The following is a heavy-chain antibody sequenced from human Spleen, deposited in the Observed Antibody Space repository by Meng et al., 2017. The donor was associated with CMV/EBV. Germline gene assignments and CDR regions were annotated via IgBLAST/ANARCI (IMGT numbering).Heavy chain of an antibody. CDR3: ARKFYFGSGSYSLDAFDI. Sequence: SETLSLTCTVSGGSISTYYWSWIRQPPGQGLEWIGYIYYSGNTNYNPSLKSRVTISVDTSKNQFSLKLSSVTAADTAVYYCARKFYFGSGSYSLDAFDIWGQGTMVTVSS. D-gene: IGHD3-10*01. CDR2: IYYSGNT. J-gene: IGHJ3*02. V-gene: IGHV4-59*01. CDR1: GGSISTYY.